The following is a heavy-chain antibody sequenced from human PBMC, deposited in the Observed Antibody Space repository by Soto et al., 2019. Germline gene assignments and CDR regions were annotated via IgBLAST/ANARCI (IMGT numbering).Heavy chain of an antibody. CDR3: NKYSGTLSAPAA. V-gene: IGHV3-73*01. CDR2: VASKPEGYTT. D-gene: IGHD1-26*01. Sequence: PAGPLRPPYGVAGYKFRDIAVHGIIQTKGKGLEWVGRVASKPEGYTTTYGASVKGRFTISRDESQNTAYLQMNSLKTEDTAVYYCNKYSGTLSAPAALGPGTLVTVSS. CDR1: GYKFRDIA. J-gene: IGHJ5*02.